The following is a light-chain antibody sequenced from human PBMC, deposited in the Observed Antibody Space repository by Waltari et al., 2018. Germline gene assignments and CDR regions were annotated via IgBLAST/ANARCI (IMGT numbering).Light chain of an antibody. CDR2: RSD. CDR3: AAWDDSLHGHWV. CDR1: SSNIGGNV. V-gene: IGLV1-44*01. Sequence: GQRVTISCTGSSSNIGGNVVNWYQQLPGKAPTLLIYRSDLRPSGVPDRFSDSKSGTSASLAISGLQSADEGDYYCAAWDDSLHGHWVFGGGTKVTVL. J-gene: IGLJ3*02.